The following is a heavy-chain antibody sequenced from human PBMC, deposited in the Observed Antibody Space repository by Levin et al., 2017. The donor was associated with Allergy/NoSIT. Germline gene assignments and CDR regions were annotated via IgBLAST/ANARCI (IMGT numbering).Heavy chain of an antibody. Sequence: GESLKISCKASGYTFTSYAMNWVRQAPGQGLEWMGWINTNTGNPTYAQGFTGRFVFSLDTSVSTAYLQISSLKAEDTAVYYCARESTPRVAAAGRSKAGTPEYNWFDPWGQGTLVTVSS. V-gene: IGHV7-4-1*02. CDR1: GYTFTSYA. D-gene: IGHD6-13*01. CDR2: INTNTGNP. CDR3: ARESTPRVAAAGRSKAGTPEYNWFDP. J-gene: IGHJ5*02.